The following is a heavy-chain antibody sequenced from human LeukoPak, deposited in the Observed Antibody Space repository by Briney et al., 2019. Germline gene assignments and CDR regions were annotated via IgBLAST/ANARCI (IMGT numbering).Heavy chain of an antibody. CDR3: ARGPKSLRRWAQAVLNYGMDV. J-gene: IGHJ6*02. Sequence: PSETLSLTCAVYGGSFSGYYWSWIRQPPGKGLEWIGEINHSGGTNYNPSLKSRVTISVDTSKNQFSLKLSSVTAADTAVYYCARGPKSLRRWAQAVLNYGMDVWGQGTTVTVSS. CDR2: INHSGGT. D-gene: IGHD4-17*01. V-gene: IGHV4-34*01. CDR1: GGSFSGYY.